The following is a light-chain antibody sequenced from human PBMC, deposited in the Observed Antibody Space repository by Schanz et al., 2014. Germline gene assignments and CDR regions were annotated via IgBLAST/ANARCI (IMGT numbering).Light chain of an antibody. Sequence: DIQMTQSPSSLSASVGDRVTITCRASQSISTYLNWYQHKPGKAPKLLIYAASSLQGGVPSRFSGSGSGTDFTLTISSLQPDDFATYYCQQSYSVPYTFGQGTKLEIK. CDR1: QSISTY. V-gene: IGKV1-39*01. CDR3: QQSYSVPYT. CDR2: AAS. J-gene: IGKJ2*01.